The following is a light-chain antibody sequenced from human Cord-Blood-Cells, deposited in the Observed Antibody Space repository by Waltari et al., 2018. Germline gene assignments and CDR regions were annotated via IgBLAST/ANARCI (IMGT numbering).Light chain of an antibody. V-gene: IGKV3-15*01. CDR1: QSVSSN. Sequence: EIVMTQSPATLSVSPGERATPSCRASQSVSSNLAWYQPKPGQAPRLLIYGASTRATGIPARFSGSGSGTEFTLTISSLQSEDFAVYYCQQYNNWPPVTFGQGTKVEIK. CDR3: QQYNNWPPVT. J-gene: IGKJ1*01. CDR2: GAS.